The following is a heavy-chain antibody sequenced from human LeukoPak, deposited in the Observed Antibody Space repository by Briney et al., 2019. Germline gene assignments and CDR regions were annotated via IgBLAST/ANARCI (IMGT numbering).Heavy chain of an antibody. V-gene: IGHV3-48*03. CDR1: GFTFSSYE. Sequence: GGSLRLSCAASGFTFSSYEMNWVRQAPGKGLAWVSYISSSGSTIYYADSVRGRLIISIDNAKNSLYLQMNSLRAEDTAVYYCARDLALYRIDDYYDSSGYSGEYFQHWGQGTLVTVYS. CDR2: ISSSGSTI. CDR3: ARDLALYRIDDYYDSSGYSGEYFQH. D-gene: IGHD3-22*01. J-gene: IGHJ1*01.